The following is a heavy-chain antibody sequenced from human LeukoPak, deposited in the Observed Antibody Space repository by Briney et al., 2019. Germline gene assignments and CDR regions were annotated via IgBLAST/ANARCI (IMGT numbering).Heavy chain of an antibody. CDR1: GYTFTGYY. Sequence: ASVKVCCKASGYTFTGYYMHWVRQAPGQGLEWMGWINPNSGGTNYAQKFQGRVTMTRDTSISTAYMELSRLRSDDTAVYYCARVVTGYYYYMDVWGKGTTVTVSS. J-gene: IGHJ6*03. V-gene: IGHV1-2*02. D-gene: IGHD2-21*02. CDR3: ARVVTGYYYYMDV. CDR2: INPNSGGT.